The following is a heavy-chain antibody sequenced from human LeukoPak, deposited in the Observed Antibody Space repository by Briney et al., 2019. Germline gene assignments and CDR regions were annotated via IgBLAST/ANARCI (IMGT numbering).Heavy chain of an antibody. CDR3: ARDSDAFDI. Sequence: ASVKFSCKASGYTFTNYYIHWVRQAPGQGLEWMGIINLSGGGTTYAQKFQGRVTMTRDTSTSTAYMELSSLRSEDTAVYYCARDSDAFDIWGQGTMVTVSS. CDR1: GYTFTNYY. J-gene: IGHJ3*02. V-gene: IGHV1-46*01. CDR2: INLSGGGT.